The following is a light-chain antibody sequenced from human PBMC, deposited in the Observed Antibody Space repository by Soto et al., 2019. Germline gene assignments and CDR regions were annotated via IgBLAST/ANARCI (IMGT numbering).Light chain of an antibody. CDR1: QSVSSN. CDR3: QQRNIWPPVT. CDR2: DAF. J-gene: IGKJ5*01. V-gene: IGKV3-11*01. Sequence: ETVLTQSPATLTVSPGERATLSCRASQSVSSNLAWYQQKPGQPPRLLIHDAFNRAAGIPARFSGSGSGTDFTLTISSLEPEDSAVYYCQQRNIWPPVTFGQGTRLEIK.